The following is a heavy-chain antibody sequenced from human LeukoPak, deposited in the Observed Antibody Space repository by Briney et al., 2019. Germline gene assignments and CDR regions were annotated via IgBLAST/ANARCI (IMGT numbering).Heavy chain of an antibody. CDR2: IKQDGSEK. Sequence: GGSLRLSCVTSGFTFTTCWMTWVRQAPGKGLEWVASIKQDGSEKYYVDSVKGRFTISRDNAKNSLYLQMNSLRAEDTAVYYCAREGSSYVEGDAFDIWGRGTLVTVSS. CDR3: AREGSSYVEGDAFDI. J-gene: IGHJ3*02. CDR1: GFTFTTCW. D-gene: IGHD3-22*01. V-gene: IGHV3-7*01.